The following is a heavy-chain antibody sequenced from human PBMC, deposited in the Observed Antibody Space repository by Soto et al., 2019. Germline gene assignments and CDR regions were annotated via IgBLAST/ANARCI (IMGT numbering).Heavy chain of an antibody. J-gene: IGHJ5*02. V-gene: IGHV1-3*01. CDR1: GYTFTSYA. CDR3: ARDQVPAALLGWFDP. D-gene: IGHD2-2*01. Sequence: GASVKVSCKASGYTFTSYAMHWVRQAPGQRLEWMGWINAGNGNTKYSQKFQGRVTITRDTSASTAYMELRSLRSDDTAVYYCARDQVPAALLGWFDPWGQGTLVTVSS. CDR2: INAGNGNT.